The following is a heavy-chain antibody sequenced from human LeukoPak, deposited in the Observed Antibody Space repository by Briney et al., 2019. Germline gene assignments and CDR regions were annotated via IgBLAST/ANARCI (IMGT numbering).Heavy chain of an antibody. D-gene: IGHD3-9*01. J-gene: IGHJ5*02. Sequence: GGSLRLSCAASGFTFSSYAMSWVRQAPGKGLEWVSAISGSGGSTYYADSVKGRFTISRDNSKNTLYLQMNSLRAEDTAVYHCAKEGGQTGYQNWFDPWGQGTLVTVSS. CDR2: ISGSGGST. V-gene: IGHV3-23*01. CDR1: GFTFSSYA. CDR3: AKEGGQTGYQNWFDP.